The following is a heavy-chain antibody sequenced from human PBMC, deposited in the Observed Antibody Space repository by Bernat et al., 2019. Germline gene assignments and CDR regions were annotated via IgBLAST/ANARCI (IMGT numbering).Heavy chain of an antibody. Sequence: QVQLVESGGGVVQPGRSLRLSCAASGFTFSSFGMHWVRQAPGKGLEWVAVIWYDGSNKYYADSVKGRFTISRDNSKNTLYVQMNSLRAEDTAVYYCAGDRGPRIVVAGDYWGQGTLVTVSS. D-gene: IGHD6-19*01. CDR1: GFTFSSFG. CDR2: IWYDGSNK. CDR3: AGDRGPRIVVAGDY. V-gene: IGHV3-33*01. J-gene: IGHJ4*02.